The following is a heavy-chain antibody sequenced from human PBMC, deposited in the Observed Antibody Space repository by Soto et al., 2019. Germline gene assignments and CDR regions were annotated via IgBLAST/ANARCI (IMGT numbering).Heavy chain of an antibody. D-gene: IGHD1-1*01. CDR2: ISWDGGST. Sequence: PGGSLRLSCAASGFTFYDYAMHWVRQAPGKGLEWVSLISWDGGSTYYADSVKGRFTISRDNSKNSLYLQMNSLRAEDTALYYCAKDPGTAAYGMDVWGQGTTVTVS. V-gene: IGHV3-43D*04. CDR1: GFTFYDYA. J-gene: IGHJ6*02. CDR3: AKDPGTAAYGMDV.